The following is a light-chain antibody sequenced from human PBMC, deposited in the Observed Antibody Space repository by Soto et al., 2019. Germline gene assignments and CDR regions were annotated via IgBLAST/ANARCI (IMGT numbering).Light chain of an antibody. CDR2: EVN. CDR3: SSYAGSSNV. Sequence: ALAQPPSASGSPGQSVAISCTGTSSDVGGYNYVSWYQQHPGKAPKLMIYEVNKRPSGVPDRFSGSKSGNTASLTVSGLQAEDEADYYCSSYAGSSNVFGTGTKVNV. V-gene: IGLV2-8*01. J-gene: IGLJ1*01. CDR1: SSDVGGYNY.